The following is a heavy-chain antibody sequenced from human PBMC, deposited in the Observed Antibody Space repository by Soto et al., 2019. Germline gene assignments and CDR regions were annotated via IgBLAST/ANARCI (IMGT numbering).Heavy chain of an antibody. CDR2: IYYSGST. J-gene: IGHJ4*02. CDR1: GGSISSSSYY. Sequence: SETLSVTCTVSGGSISSSSYYWGWIRQPPGKGLEWIGSIYYSGSTYYNPSLKSRVTISVDTSKNQFSLKLSSVTAADTAVYYCAGPAGSYYYDSSGTFDYWGQGTLVTVS. V-gene: IGHV4-39*01. CDR3: AGPAGSYYYDSSGTFDY. D-gene: IGHD3-22*01.